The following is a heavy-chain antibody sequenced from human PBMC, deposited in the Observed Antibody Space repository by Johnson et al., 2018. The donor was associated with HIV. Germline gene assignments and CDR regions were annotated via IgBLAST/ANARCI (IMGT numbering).Heavy chain of an antibody. CDR3: AKESSDVGDFDI. CDR2: ISWNSGSK. Sequence: VQLVESGGGLVQPGRSLRLSCAASGFTFDDYAMHWVRQAPGKGLEWVSGISWNSGSKDYADSVKGRFTISRDNAKNSLYLQMNSLRSEDTALYYCAKESSDVGDFDIWGHGTMVTVSS. CDR1: GFTFDDYA. J-gene: IGHJ3*02. V-gene: IGHV3-9*01. D-gene: IGHD3-10*02.